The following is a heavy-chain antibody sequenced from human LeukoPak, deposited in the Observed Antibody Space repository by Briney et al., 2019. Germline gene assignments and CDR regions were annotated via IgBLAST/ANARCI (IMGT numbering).Heavy chain of an antibody. V-gene: IGHV3-48*02. CDR1: GFTFSSYS. CDR3: ARAVTVVTRGGLVFDY. Sequence: GGSLRLSCAASGFTFSSYSMNWVRQAPGKGLEWVSYISSSSNTIYYADSVKGRFTTSRDNAKNSLFLQMNSLRDEDTSVYYCARAVTVVTRGGLVFDYWGQGTLVTVSS. J-gene: IGHJ4*02. D-gene: IGHD2-21*02. CDR2: ISSSSNTI.